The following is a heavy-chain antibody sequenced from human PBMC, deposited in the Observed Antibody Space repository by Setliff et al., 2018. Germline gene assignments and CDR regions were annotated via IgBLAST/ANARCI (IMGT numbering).Heavy chain of an antibody. CDR1: GYAFFGYF. D-gene: IGHD6-19*01. CDR2: IIPIRGAA. V-gene: IGHV1-69*11. J-gene: IGHJ6*03. Sequence: SVKVSCKASGYAFFGYFMNWVRQAPGQGPEWMGWIIPIRGAADYAQKFQGKVIITADGSTSTAYMELTSLRSDDAVVYYCARGPSGWSSATSRYYFYMDVWGKGTTVTVSS. CDR3: ARGPSGWSSATSRYYFYMDV.